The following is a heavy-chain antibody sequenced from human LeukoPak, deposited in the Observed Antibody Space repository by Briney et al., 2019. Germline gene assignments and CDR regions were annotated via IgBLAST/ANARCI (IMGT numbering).Heavy chain of an antibody. J-gene: IGHJ4*02. CDR1: GASITTNY. D-gene: IGHD5-24*01. Sequence: PSETLSLTCTVSGASITTNYWNWIXQPAGXGLEWIGRIYTGGSTNYNPSLKSRVTMSVDTSKSQLSLKLNSVTAADTAIYYCARDRRDGYNSFYFFDYWGQGTLVTVSS. CDR2: IYTGGST. V-gene: IGHV4-4*07. CDR3: ARDRRDGYNSFYFFDY.